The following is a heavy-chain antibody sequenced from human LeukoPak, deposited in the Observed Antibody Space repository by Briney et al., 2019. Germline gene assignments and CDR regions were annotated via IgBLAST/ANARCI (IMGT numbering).Heavy chain of an antibody. CDR2: IYYSGST. D-gene: IGHD2-15*01. V-gene: IGHV4-59*01. CDR3: ARAKGRYCSGGSCYSGYYYYGMDV. CDR1: GGSISSYY. Sequence: SETLSLTCTVSGGSISSYYWSWIRQPPGKGLEWIGYIYYSGSTNYNPSLKSRVTISVDTSKNQFSLKLSSETAADTAVYYCARAKGRYCSGGSCYSGYYYYGMDVWGQGTTVTVSS. J-gene: IGHJ6*02.